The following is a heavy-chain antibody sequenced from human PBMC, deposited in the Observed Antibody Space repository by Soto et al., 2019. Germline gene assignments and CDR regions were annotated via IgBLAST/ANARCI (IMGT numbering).Heavy chain of an antibody. V-gene: IGHV1-69*02. CDR1: GGTFSSYT. D-gene: IGHD3-22*01. Sequence: SVKVSCKASGGTFSSYTISWVRQAPGQGLEWMGRIIPILGIANYAQKFQGRVTITADKSTSTAYMELSSLRSEDTAVYYCASSYYYGSRGHGPWGQGTLVTVPS. J-gene: IGHJ5*02. CDR2: IIPILGIA. CDR3: ASSYYYGSRGHGP.